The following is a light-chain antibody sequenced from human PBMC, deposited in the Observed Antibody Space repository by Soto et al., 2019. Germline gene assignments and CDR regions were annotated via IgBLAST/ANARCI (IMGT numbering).Light chain of an antibody. Sequence: QSVLTKPPSASGSPGQSVTISCTGTSRDVGGWNYVSWYQQHPGKAPKLMIYEVNKRPSGVPDRFSGSKSGNTASLTVSALQADDESDYYCSSYAGNNNLVFGGGTKVTVL. V-gene: IGLV2-8*01. CDR3: SSYAGNNNLV. CDR2: EVN. CDR1: SRDVGGWNY. J-gene: IGLJ2*01.